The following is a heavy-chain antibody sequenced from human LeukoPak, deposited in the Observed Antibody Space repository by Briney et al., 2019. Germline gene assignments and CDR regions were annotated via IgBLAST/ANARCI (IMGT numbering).Heavy chain of an antibody. CDR2: INHSGST. V-gene: IGHV4-34*01. J-gene: IGHJ6*02. CDR3: ARNNGSGYYFRYYYYYGMDV. CDR1: GGSFSDYY. D-gene: IGHD3-22*01. Sequence: SETLSLTCAVYGGSFSDYYWSWIRQPPGKGLEWIGEINHSGSTNYNPSLESRVTISVDTSKNQFSLKLSSVTAADTAVYYCARNNGSGYYFRYYYYYGMDVWGQGTTVIVSS.